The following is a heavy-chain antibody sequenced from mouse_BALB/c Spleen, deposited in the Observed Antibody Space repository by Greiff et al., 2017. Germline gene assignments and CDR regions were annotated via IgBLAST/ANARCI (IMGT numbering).Heavy chain of an antibody. V-gene: IGHV1-80*01. Sequence: VQGVESGAELVRPGSSVKISCKASGYAFSSYWMNWVKQRPGQGLEWIGQIYPGDGDTNYNGKFKGKATLTADKSSSTAYMQLSSLTSEDSAVYFCARFTTVLPYAMDYWGQGTSVTVSS. CDR3: ARFTTVLPYAMDY. CDR1: GYAFSSYW. CDR2: IYPGDGDT. D-gene: IGHD1-1*01. J-gene: IGHJ4*01.